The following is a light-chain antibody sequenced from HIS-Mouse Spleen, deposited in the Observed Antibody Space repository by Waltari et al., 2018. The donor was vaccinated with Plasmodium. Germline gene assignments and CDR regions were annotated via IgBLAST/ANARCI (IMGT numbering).Light chain of an antibody. J-gene: IGLJ3*02. CDR1: ALHKQH. V-gene: IGLV3-10*01. CDR3: YSTDSSGNRRV. Sequence: SYELTQPPSVSVSPGQTDRITCSGDALHKQHTYWYQQKSGQAPVLVIYEDSKRPSGIPERFSGSSSGTMATLTISGAQVEDEADYYCYSTDSSGNRRVFGGGTKLTVL. CDR2: EDS.